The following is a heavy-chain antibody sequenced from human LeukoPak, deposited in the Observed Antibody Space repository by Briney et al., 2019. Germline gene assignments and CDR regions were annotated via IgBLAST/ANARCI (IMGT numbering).Heavy chain of an antibody. V-gene: IGHV3-74*01. CDR3: ARPRAYDSRDLDY. J-gene: IGHJ4*02. CDR1: GFTFSSYW. D-gene: IGHD3-16*01. Sequence: PGGSLRLSCAASGFTFSSYWMHWVRQAPGKGLVWVSRIDSDGTDTAYADSVKGRFTISRDNAKNTPYLQMNSLRAEDTAVYYCARPRAYDSRDLDYWGQGALVTVSS. CDR2: IDSDGTDT.